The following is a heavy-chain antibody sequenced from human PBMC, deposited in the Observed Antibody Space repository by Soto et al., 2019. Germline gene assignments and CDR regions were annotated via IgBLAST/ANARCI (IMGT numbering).Heavy chain of an antibody. CDR2: INHSGST. J-gene: IGHJ4*02. CDR1: GGSFSGYY. V-gene: IGHV4-34*01. D-gene: IGHD1-1*01. Sequence: SETLSLTCAVYGGSFSGYYCSWIRQPPGKGLEWIGEINHSGSTNYNPSLKSRVTISVDTSKNQFSLKLSSVTAADTAVYYCASKRSGKVTHFDYWGQGTLVTVSS. CDR3: ASKRSGKVTHFDY.